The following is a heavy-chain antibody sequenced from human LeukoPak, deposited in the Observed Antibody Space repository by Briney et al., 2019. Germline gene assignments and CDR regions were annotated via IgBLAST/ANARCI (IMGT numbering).Heavy chain of an antibody. Sequence: ASVKVSCKASGYTFTIYDINWVRQATGQGLEWMGWMNPNRGNTGYAQKFQGRVTMTRNTSISTAYMELSSLRSEDTAVYYCARGSPSLYDYVWGSFPRPFDYWGQGTLVTVSS. D-gene: IGHD3-16*01. J-gene: IGHJ4*02. CDR3: ARGSPSLYDYVWGSFPRPFDY. V-gene: IGHV1-8*01. CDR2: MNPNRGNT. CDR1: GYTFTIYD.